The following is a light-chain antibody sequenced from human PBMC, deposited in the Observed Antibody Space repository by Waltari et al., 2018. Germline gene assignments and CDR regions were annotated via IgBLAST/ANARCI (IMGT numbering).Light chain of an antibody. J-gene: IGKJ4*01. CDR3: QQYNNRPT. CDR2: GSS. V-gene: IGKV3-15*01. CDR1: QSVSDN. Sequence: KVMTQSPATLSVSPGERATLSCWASQSVSDNLAWYQQKPGQPPRLLIYGSSIRATGVPDRFSGSGSGTEFTLTISSLQSEDFAIYYCQQYNNRPTFGGGTKVQIK.